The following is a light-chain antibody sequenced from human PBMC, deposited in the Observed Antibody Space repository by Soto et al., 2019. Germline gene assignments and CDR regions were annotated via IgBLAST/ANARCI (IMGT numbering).Light chain of an antibody. Sequence: QSALTQPPSASGSPGQSVTISCTGTSSDIGAYIYVSWYQQHPGKAPKLMISEVSRRPSGVPERFSGSKSGNTASLTVSGLQADDDAHYYCSSYAGSNNVVFGTGTKLTVL. V-gene: IGLV2-8*01. CDR2: EVS. CDR1: SSDIGAYIY. J-gene: IGLJ1*01. CDR3: SSYAGSNNVV.